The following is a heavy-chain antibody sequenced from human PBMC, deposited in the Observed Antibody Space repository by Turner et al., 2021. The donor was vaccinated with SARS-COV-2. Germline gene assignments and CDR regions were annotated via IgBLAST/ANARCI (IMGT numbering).Heavy chain of an antibody. CDR1: GGSFSGYY. J-gene: IGHJ5*02. CDR3: ARGPRVVAPTTWFDP. V-gene: IGHV4-34*01. CDR2: INHSGST. Sequence: QVQLQQWGAGLLKPSETLSLTCAVYGGSFSGYYWSWIRQPPGKALEWIGEINHSGSTNYNPSLKSRVTISVDTSKNQFSLKLGSVTAADTAVYYCARGPRVVAPTTWFDPWGQGTLVTVSS. D-gene: IGHD2-15*01.